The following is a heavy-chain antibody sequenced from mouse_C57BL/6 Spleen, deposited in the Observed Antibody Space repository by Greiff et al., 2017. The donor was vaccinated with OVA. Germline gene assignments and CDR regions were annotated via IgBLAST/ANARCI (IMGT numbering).Heavy chain of an antibody. CDR2: ISYDGSN. CDR3: ARGDYGSRGYFDY. CDR1: GYSITSGYY. Sequence: EVKLVESGPGLVKPSQSLSLTCSVTGYSITSGYYWHWIRQFPGNKLEWMGYISYDGSNNYNPSLKNRISITRDTSKNQFFLKLNSVTTEDTATYYCARGDYGSRGYFDYWGQGTTLTVSS. J-gene: IGHJ2*01. D-gene: IGHD1-1*01. V-gene: IGHV3-6*01.